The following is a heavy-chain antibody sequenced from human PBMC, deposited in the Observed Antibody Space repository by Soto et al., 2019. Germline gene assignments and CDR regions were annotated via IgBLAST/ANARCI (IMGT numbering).Heavy chain of an antibody. J-gene: IGHJ6*02. V-gene: IGHV5-10-1*01. CDR1: GYSFTSYW. CDR3: ARRNSHAGFWSGYKGHYYYYGMDV. D-gene: IGHD3-3*01. Sequence: GESLKISCKGSGYSFTSYWISWVRQMPGKGLEWMGRIDPSDSYTNYSPSFQGHVTISADKSISTAYLQWSSLKASDTAMYYCARRNSHAGFWSGYKGHYYYYGMDVWGQGTTVTVSS. CDR2: IDPSDSYT.